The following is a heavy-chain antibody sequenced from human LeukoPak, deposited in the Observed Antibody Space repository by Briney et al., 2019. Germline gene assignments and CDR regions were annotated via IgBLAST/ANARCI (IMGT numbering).Heavy chain of an antibody. CDR1: GFSFSSHW. CDR2: LNSDGSSR. J-gene: IGHJ3*02. Sequence: GGSLRLSCVASGFSFSSHWMHWVRQAPGKGLVWVSCLNSDGSSRTYVDSVRGRFTISRDNAKNTLYLEMNSLRAEDTAVYYCATGNYYAFDIWGQGTMVTVSS. D-gene: IGHD1-7*01. CDR3: ATGNYYAFDI. V-gene: IGHV3-74*03.